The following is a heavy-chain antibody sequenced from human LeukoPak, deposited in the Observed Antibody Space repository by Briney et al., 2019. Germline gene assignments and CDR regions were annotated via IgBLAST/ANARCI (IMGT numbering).Heavy chain of an antibody. D-gene: IGHD6-19*01. CDR3: ARGGSGFDY. CDR1: GGSISSYY. V-gene: IGHV4-59*01. Sequence: NSSETLSLTCTVSGGSISSYYWSWIRQPPGKGLEWIGYIYYSGSTNYNPSLKSRVTTSVDTSKNQLSLKLSSVTAADTAVYYCARGGSGFDYWGQGTLVTVSS. J-gene: IGHJ4*02. CDR2: IYYSGST.